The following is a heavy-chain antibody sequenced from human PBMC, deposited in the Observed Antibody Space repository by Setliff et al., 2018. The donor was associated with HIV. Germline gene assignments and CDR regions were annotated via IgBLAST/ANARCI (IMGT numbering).Heavy chain of an antibody. Sequence: GGSLRLSCVVSGFTFRSFWMTWVRQAPGKGLEWVANIKQDGSEKYYVDSLKGRFTISRDNAKDSLYLQMNSLRAEDTAVYYCARDRGGSSYFDYWGQGTLVTVSS. CDR2: IKQDGSEK. D-gene: IGHD1-26*01. J-gene: IGHJ4*02. CDR3: ARDRGGSSYFDY. CDR1: GFTFRSFW. V-gene: IGHV3-7*01.